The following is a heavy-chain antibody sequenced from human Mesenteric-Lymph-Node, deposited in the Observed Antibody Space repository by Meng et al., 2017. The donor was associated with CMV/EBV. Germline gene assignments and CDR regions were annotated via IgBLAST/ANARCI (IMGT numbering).Heavy chain of an antibody. J-gene: IGHJ4*02. CDR3: ARGEDGSTSARRTLRY. V-gene: IGHV3-74*01. CDR1: GLMVSNNY. Sequence: GGSLRLSCAASGLMVSNNYMSWVRQAPGKGLVWVSRIDGDGITTTYADSVKGRFTISRDNAKNSLYLQMNSLRADDTAVYYCARGEDGSTSARRTLRYWGQGTLVTVSS. D-gene: IGHD2-2*01. CDR2: IDGDGITT.